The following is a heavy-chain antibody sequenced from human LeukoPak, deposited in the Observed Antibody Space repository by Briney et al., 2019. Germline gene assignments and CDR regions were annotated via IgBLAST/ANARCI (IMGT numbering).Heavy chain of an antibody. CDR1: GGSISSGSYY. CDR2: IYTSGST. J-gene: IGHJ5*02. V-gene: IGHV4-61*02. CDR3: ARGDYDFWSGYPRWFDP. Sequence: PSETLSLTCTVSGGSISSGSYYWSWIRQPAGKGLEWIGRIYTSGSTNYNPSLKSRVTISVDTSKNQFSLKLSSVTAADTAVYYCARGDYDFWSGYPRWFDPWGQGTLVTVSS. D-gene: IGHD3-3*01.